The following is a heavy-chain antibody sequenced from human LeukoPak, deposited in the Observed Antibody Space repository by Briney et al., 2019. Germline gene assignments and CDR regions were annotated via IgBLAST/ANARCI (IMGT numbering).Heavy chain of an antibody. CDR3: ARGAQAGTGFGY. V-gene: IGHV4-61*02. J-gene: IGHJ4*02. CDR1: GGSISSGSYY. Sequence: SETLSLTCTVSGGSISSGSYYWSWIRQPAGKGLEWIGRIYTSGSTNYNPSLKSRVTISVDTSKNQFSLKLSSVTAADTAVYYCARGAQAGTGFGYWGQGTLVTVSS. D-gene: IGHD6-19*01. CDR2: IYTSGST.